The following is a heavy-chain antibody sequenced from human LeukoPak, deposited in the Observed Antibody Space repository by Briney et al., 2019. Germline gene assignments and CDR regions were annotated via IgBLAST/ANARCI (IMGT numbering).Heavy chain of an antibody. CDR3: ARPSGATPFKRFDY. Sequence: PSETLSLTCTVSGDSSSNSLYYWGWVRQPPGKGLEWIGEIGHNGSTNYNPSLKGRVTISVDTSKNQFSLKLTSVTAADTAVYYCARPSGATPFKRFDYWGQGTLVTVSS. J-gene: IGHJ4*02. D-gene: IGHD1-26*01. V-gene: IGHV4-39*07. CDR2: IGHNGST. CDR1: GDSSSNSLYY.